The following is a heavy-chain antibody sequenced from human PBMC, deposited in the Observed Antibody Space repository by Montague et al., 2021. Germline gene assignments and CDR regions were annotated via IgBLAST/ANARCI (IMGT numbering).Heavy chain of an antibody. V-gene: IGHV3-30-3*01. CDR2: IKYDGSNK. CDR1: GFTFSSYA. J-gene: IGHJ1*01. Sequence: SLRLSCAASGFTFSSYAMHWVRQAPGKGLEWVAVIKYDGSNKYYADSVKGRFTISRDNSKNTLYLQMNSLRAEDTAVYYCARSLTSGLLAEYFQHWGQGTLVTVSS. D-gene: IGHD6-19*01. CDR3: ARSLTSGLLAEYFQH.